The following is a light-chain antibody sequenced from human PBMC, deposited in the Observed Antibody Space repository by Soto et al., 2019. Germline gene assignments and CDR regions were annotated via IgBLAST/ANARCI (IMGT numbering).Light chain of an antibody. CDR2: DVN. V-gene: IGLV2-8*01. CDR3: SSYAGSSNV. Sequence: QSVLTQPPSASGSPGQSVAISCTGTSSDDGGYNYVSWYQQHPGKAPQLMIYDVNKRPSVVPDRFSGSKSGNTASLTVSGLQAEDEADYYCSSYAGSSNVFGTGTQLTVL. CDR1: SSDDGGYNY. J-gene: IGLJ1*01.